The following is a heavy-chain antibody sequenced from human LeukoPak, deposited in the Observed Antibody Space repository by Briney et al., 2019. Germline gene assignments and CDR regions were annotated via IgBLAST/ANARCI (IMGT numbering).Heavy chain of an antibody. CDR1: GFRLSIYG. CDR3: ARDGPVSGIAEAAPRVFDF. J-gene: IGHJ4*02. Sequence: PGGSLRLSCTASGFRLSIYGMHWVRQAPGKGLEWVALIWYDGSENHYADSVKGRFTISRDNSKNTVYLQMNGLGAEDTAVYYCARDGPVSGIAEAAPRVFDFWGQGTLVTVSS. V-gene: IGHV3-33*01. CDR2: IWYDGSEN. D-gene: IGHD6-19*01.